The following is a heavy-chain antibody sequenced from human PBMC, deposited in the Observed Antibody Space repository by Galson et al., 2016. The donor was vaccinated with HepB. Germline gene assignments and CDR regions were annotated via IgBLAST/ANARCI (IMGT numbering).Heavy chain of an antibody. CDR1: GDSITSYY. CDR3: ARAYGSAAPFDY. V-gene: IGHV4-59*01. Sequence: ETLSLTCTVSGDSITSYYWSWIRQPPGKGLEWVAYIYYSGSTNYNPSLKSRVTISLDTSKNQFSLKLSSVAAADTAVYYCARAYGSAAPFDYWGQGTLVTVSS. CDR2: IYYSGST. J-gene: IGHJ4*02. D-gene: IGHD6-19*01.